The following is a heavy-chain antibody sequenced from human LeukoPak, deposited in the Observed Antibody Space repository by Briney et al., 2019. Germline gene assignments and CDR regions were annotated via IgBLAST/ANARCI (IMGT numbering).Heavy chain of an antibody. J-gene: IGHJ4*02. V-gene: IGHV1-2*02. CDR1: GYTFTGYY. Sequence: GASVKVSCKASGYTFTGYYMHWVRQAPGQGLEWMGWINPKSGGTNYAQKFQGRVTMTRDTSISTAYMELSRLRSDDTAVYYCARLGVHSGYPVGFDYWGQGTLGTVSS. CDR2: INPKSGGT. CDR3: ARLGVHSGYPVGFDY. D-gene: IGHD3-22*01.